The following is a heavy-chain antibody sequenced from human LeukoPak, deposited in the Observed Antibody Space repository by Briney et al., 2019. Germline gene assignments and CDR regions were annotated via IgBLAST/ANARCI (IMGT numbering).Heavy chain of an antibody. J-gene: IGHJ5*02. D-gene: IGHD1-26*01. Sequence: SLRLSCAASGFTFDDYAMHWVRQAPGKGLEWVSGISWNSGSIGYADSVKGRFTISRDNAKNSLYLQMNDLRAEDTTAYYCARGATDTTRWFGPWGQGTLVTVSS. CDR3: ARGATDTTRWFGP. CDR2: ISWNSGSI. V-gene: IGHV3-9*01. CDR1: GFTFDDYA.